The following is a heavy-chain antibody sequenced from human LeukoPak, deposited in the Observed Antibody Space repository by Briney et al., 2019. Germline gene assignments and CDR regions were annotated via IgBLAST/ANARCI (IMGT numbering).Heavy chain of an antibody. J-gene: IGHJ3*02. CDR1: GFTVSSNY. Sequence: GGSLRLSCAASGFTVSSNYMSWVRQAPGKGLEWVSVIYSGGSTYYADSVKGRFTISRDNSKNTLYLQMNSLRAEDTAVYYCACAYYIWGSPGIWGQGTMVTVSS. CDR3: ACAYYIWGSPGI. D-gene: IGHD3-16*01. CDR2: IYSGGST. V-gene: IGHV3-53*01.